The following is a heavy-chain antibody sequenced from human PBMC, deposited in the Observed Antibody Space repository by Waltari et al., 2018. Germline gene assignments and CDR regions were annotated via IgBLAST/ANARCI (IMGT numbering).Heavy chain of an antibody. CDR1: GPPTNSGDHY. V-gene: IGHV4-30-4*08. Sequence: QVHLQESGPGLAKPSQPLSLPCRVPGPPTNSGDHYCSWLRQHPGKGLEWIGYISYSGTTYYTPSLKSRVSISLDTAKNDFSLEVRSVTTADTAMYYCARVDTIFGVVPHADAFDIWGQGTMVTVAS. CDR3: ARVDTIFGVVPHADAFDI. J-gene: IGHJ3*02. CDR2: ISYSGTT. D-gene: IGHD3-3*01.